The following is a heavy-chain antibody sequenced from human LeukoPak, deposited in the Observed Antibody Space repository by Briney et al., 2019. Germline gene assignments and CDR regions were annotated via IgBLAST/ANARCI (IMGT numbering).Heavy chain of an antibody. CDR3: ARDSHIAARFGY. J-gene: IGHJ4*02. D-gene: IGHD6-6*01. Sequence: GGSLRLSCAASGFTFSIYSMNWVRQAPGKGLESVSYISSSGGTIYYADSVKGRFTISRDSAKNSLYLQMNSLRDEDTAVYYCARDSHIAARFGYWGQGTLVTVSS. CDR1: GFTFSIYS. CDR2: ISSSGGTI. V-gene: IGHV3-48*02.